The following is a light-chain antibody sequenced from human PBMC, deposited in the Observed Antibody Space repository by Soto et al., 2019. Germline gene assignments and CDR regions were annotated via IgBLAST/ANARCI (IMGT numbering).Light chain of an antibody. CDR3: QQYGSSPRT. Sequence: EIVLTQSPGTLSLSSGERATLSCRATQKVGSRYLAWHQQKPGQAPRLLIYGTSNRATGIPDRFSGSGSGTDFSLTISSLEPGDLAVYYCQQYGSSPRTFGQGTKVDIK. J-gene: IGKJ1*01. CDR1: QKVGSRY. V-gene: IGKV3-20*01. CDR2: GTS.